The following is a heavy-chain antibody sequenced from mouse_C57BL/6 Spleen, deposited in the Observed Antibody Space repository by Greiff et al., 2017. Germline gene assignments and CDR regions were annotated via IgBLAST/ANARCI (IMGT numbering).Heavy chain of an antibody. J-gene: IGHJ4*01. CDR2: IHPNSGST. CDR1: GYTFTSYW. CDR3: AREESPWDAMDY. Sequence: QVQLQQPGAELVKPGASVKLSCKASGYTFTSYWMHWVKQRPGQGLEWIGMIHPNSGSTNYNEKFKSKATLTVDKSSSSSFMQRSSLTSEDSAVDYCAREESPWDAMDYWGQGTSVTVSS. D-gene: IGHD4-1*01. V-gene: IGHV1-64*01.